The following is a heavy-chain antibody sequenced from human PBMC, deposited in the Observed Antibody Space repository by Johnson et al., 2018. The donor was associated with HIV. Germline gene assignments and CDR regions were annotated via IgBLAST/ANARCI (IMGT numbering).Heavy chain of an antibody. D-gene: IGHD3-10*01. CDR3: TTGISWFGAITFDI. J-gene: IGHJ3*02. CDR1: GFTFSNAW. CDR2: IKSKTDGGTT. V-gene: IGHV3-15*01. Sequence: VQLVESGGGLVKPGGSLRLSCAASGFTFSNAWMSWVRQAPGKGLAWVGRIKSKTDGGTTDYAAPVKGRFTISRDDSKNTLYLQMNSLKTEDTAVYYCTTGISWFGAITFDIWGQGTMVTVSS.